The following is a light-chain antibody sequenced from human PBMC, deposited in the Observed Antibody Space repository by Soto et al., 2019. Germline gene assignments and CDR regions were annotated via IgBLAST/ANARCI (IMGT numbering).Light chain of an antibody. V-gene: IGKV1-27*01. J-gene: IGKJ1*01. Sequence: DIQMTHSPSSLSASVVDRVTITCRASQGIYNYLNWYQHKPGKVPNLLIYAASTLQSGVPSRFSGGGSGTDFTLTISSLQPEDVATYYCQKYNSAPRTFGRGTKVDIK. CDR2: AAS. CDR3: QKYNSAPRT. CDR1: QGIYNY.